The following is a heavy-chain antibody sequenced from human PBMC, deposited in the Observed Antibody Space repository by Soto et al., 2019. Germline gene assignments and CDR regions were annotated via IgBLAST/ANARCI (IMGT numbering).Heavy chain of an antibody. CDR1: GGSFSSGGYY. Sequence: QVQLQESGPGLVKPSQTLSLTCTVSGGSFSSGGYYWSWIRQHPGKGLEWIGYIYYSGRTYYTPSLQSRVSISLDTSKNHFSLRLSSVTAADTAVYYCARFPDDCSGPFSWGQGTLVTVSS. V-gene: IGHV4-31*03. CDR3: ARFPDDCSGPFS. CDR2: IYYSGRT. J-gene: IGHJ5*02. D-gene: IGHD3-22*01.